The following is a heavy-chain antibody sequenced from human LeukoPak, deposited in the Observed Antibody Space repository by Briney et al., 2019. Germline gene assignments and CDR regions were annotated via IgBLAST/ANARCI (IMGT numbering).Heavy chain of an antibody. J-gene: IGHJ5*02. V-gene: IGHV4-61*02. Sequence: PSETLSLTCTVSGDSISSGTYYWTWILQPAGKGLAWIGRIYASGSTPYNASLQRRVTISLDTSKNHFSLKLSSVTAADTAVYYCAGTRRYCSGGSCYNWFDPWGQGTLVTVSS. CDR2: IYASGST. CDR1: GDSISSGTYY. D-gene: IGHD2-15*01. CDR3: AGTRRYCSGGSCYNWFDP.